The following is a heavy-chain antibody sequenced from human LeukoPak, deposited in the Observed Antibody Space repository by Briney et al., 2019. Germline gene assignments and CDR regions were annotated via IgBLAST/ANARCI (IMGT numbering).Heavy chain of an antibody. D-gene: IGHD6-13*01. J-gene: IGHJ1*01. CDR3: ARASSWYVDEVYFQH. Sequence: GGSLRLSCAASGFTFSSYWMHWVRQAPGKGLVWVSRINSDGSSTSYADSVKGRSTISRDNAKNTLYLQMNSLRAEDTAVYYCARASSWYVDEVYFQHWGQGTLVTVSS. CDR1: GFTFSSYW. V-gene: IGHV3-74*01. CDR2: INSDGSST.